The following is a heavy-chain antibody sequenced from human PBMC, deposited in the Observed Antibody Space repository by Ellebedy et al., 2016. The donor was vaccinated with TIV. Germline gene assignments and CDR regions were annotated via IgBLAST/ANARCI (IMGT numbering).Heavy chain of an antibody. D-gene: IGHD5-24*01. Sequence: GESLKISCKGSTYSFTSYWISWVRQMPGKGLEWMGRIDPSDSYTYYSPSFQGHVTISADKSISTAYLQWSSLKASDTAMYYCARLGGDGSPFDYWGQGTLVTVSS. CDR3: ARLGGDGSPFDY. CDR2: IDPSDSYT. J-gene: IGHJ4*02. V-gene: IGHV5-10-1*01. CDR1: TYSFTSYW.